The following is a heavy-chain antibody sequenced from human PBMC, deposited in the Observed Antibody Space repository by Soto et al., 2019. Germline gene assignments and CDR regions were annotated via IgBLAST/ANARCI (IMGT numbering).Heavy chain of an antibody. V-gene: IGHV3-21*01. CDR3: ARDYMASYDFWIGYYTGRGDAFDS. J-gene: IGHJ3*02. Sequence: GGSLRLSCAASGFTFSSYSMNWVRQAPGKGLEWVSSISSSSSYIYYAVSVKGRFTISRDNSKNSLYLQMNSLRSEDTAVYYCARDYMASYDFWIGYYTGRGDAFDSWGQGTMVTVSS. CDR1: GFTFSSYS. CDR2: ISSSSSYI. D-gene: IGHD3-3*01.